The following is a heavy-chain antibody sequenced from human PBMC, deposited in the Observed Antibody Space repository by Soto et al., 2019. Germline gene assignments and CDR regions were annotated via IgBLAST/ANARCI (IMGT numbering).Heavy chain of an antibody. J-gene: IGHJ4*02. V-gene: IGHV3-64D*06. CDR1: GFTFSSSG. Sequence: GGSLRLSCSVSGFTFSSSGMHWVRQAPGKGLEYVSAISNSGGSTYYADSVKGRFSISRDNSKNMLYLQMSSLRAEDTAVYYCVKDLWASDYWGQGTLVTVSS. CDR2: ISNSGGST. D-gene: IGHD7-27*01. CDR3: VKDLWASDY.